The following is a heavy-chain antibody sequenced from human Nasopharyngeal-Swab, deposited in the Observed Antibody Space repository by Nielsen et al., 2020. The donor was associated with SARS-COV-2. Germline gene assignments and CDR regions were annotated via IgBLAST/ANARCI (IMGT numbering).Heavy chain of an antibody. CDR2: ISSSSSTS. V-gene: IGHV3-48*02. J-gene: IGHJ4*02. Sequence: GESLKISCAASEFTMSRNGMHWVRQAPGKGLELVAYISSSSSTSYYADSVKGRFTISRDNPKNSLYLQMNSLRDEDTALYYCARDVAIVGATLENWGQGTLVTVSS. CDR3: ARDVAIVGATLEN. CDR1: EFTMSRNG. D-gene: IGHD1-26*01.